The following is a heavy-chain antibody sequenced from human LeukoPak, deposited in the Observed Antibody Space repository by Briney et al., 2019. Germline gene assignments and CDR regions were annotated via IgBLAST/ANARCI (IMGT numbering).Heavy chain of an antibody. CDR1: GFTFTNYA. J-gene: IGHJ4*02. D-gene: IGHD3-10*01. Sequence: GGSLRLSCAASGFTFTNYAMGWVRQAPGKRLEWVSGISGSADSTYYADSVKGRFTISRDNSKNTVYLQMNSLRAEDTAIYYCAKAGGSGNHYNYFDYWGQGTLVTVSS. CDR2: ISGSADST. V-gene: IGHV3-23*01. CDR3: AKAGGSGNHYNYFDY.